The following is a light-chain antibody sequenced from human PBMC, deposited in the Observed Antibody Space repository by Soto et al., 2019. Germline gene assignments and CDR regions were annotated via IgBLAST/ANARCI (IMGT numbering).Light chain of an antibody. V-gene: IGKV1-39*01. J-gene: IGKJ2*01. CDR1: QTISNY. CDR2: DAS. CDR3: QQSYSTPPT. Sequence: DIQMTQSPSSLSASAGDRVTITCRASQTISNYLNWYQHNPGKAPKLLISDASSLQSGVPSRFSGGGSGTDFTLTISNLQPEDLATYYCQQSYSTPPTFGQGTKVDIK.